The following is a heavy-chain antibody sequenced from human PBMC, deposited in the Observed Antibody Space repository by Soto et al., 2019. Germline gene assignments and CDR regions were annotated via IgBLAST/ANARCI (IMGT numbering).Heavy chain of an antibody. J-gene: IGHJ5*02. CDR1: GYTFTSYG. CDR3: ARGLYICGGGWSRWFDP. CDR2: ISAYNGNT. D-gene: IGHD6-19*01. V-gene: IGHV1-18*01. Sequence: QVQLVQSGAEVKKPGASVKVSCKASGYTFTSYGISWVRQAPGQGLEGMGWISAYNGNTNYAQKVQGRVTMTNDTTTSTAYVELRSLSGADPAVYCCARGLYICGGGWSRWFDPWGQVTLVTVSS.